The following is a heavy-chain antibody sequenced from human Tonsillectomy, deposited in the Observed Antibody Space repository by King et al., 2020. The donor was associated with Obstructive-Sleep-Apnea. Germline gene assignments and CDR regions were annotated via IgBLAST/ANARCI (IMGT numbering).Heavy chain of an antibody. V-gene: IGHV4-31*03. CDR3: ARDLRGSTNRLGGMDV. D-gene: IGHD2-2*01. CDR1: GGSISSVGYH. CDR2: IYYSGST. J-gene: IGHJ6*02. Sequence: VPLQESGPGLVKPSQNLSLTCTVSGGSISSVGYHWTWIRQHPGKGLEWIGYIYYSGSTYYNPSLKSRASMSVDTSKNQFSLKLSSVTAADTAVYYCARDLRGSTNRLGGMDVWGQGTTVTVSS.